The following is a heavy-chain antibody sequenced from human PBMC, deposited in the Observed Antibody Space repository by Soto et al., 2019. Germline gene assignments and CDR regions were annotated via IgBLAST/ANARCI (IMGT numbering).Heavy chain of an antibody. J-gene: IGHJ6*02. Sequence: QVQLVQSGAEVKKPGSSVKVSCKASGGTFSSYAISWVRQAPGQGLEWMGGIFPIFGTANYAQKFQGRVTITADESTSTAYMELSSLRSEDTAVYYCARDGSNQLEYYYYYGMDVWGQGTTVTVSS. CDR1: GGTFSSYA. CDR2: IFPIFGTA. CDR3: ARDGSNQLEYYYYYGMDV. V-gene: IGHV1-69*12. D-gene: IGHD1-1*01.